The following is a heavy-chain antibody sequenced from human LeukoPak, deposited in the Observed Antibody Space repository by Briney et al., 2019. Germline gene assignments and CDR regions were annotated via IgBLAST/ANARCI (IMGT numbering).Heavy chain of an antibody. Sequence: GGSLRLSCAASGFTFTNYWMSWVRQAPGKGLEWVASLKYDGSEKYYVDSVKGRFTISRDNAKNSLHLQMNSLRAEDTAVYYCAREWYWGQGTLVTVSS. CDR2: LKYDGSEK. CDR1: GFTFTNYW. J-gene: IGHJ4*02. CDR3: AREWY. V-gene: IGHV3-7*01.